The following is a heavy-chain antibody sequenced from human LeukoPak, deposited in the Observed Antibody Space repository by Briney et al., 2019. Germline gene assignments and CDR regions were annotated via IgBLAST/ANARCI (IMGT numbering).Heavy chain of an antibody. Sequence: PGGSLRLPCAASGFTFSSYSMNWVRQAPGKGLEWVSVIYSGGSTYYADSVKGRFTISRDNSKNTLYLQMNSLRAEDTAVYYCARGGVDYWGQGTLVTVSS. CDR3: ARGGVDY. V-gene: IGHV3-66*01. CDR2: IYSGGST. CDR1: GFTFSSYS. D-gene: IGHD2-15*01. J-gene: IGHJ4*02.